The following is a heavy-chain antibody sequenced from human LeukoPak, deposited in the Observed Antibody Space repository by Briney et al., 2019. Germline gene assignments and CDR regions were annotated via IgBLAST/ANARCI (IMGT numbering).Heavy chain of an antibody. V-gene: IGHV3-11*04. CDR1: GFSFSDYY. CDR2: ISSSGSII. CDR3: ARARDGYNSGAFDI. Sequence: GGSLRLSCAASGFSFSDYYMTWIRQAPGKGLEWIPYISSSGSIIYYADSVKGRFTISRDNAKNSLYLQMNSLRAEDTAVYYCARARDGYNSGAFDIWGQGTMVTVSS. J-gene: IGHJ3*02. D-gene: IGHD5-24*01.